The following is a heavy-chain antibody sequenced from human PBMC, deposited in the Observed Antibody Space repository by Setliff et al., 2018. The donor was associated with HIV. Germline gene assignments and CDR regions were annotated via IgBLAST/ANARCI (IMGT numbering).Heavy chain of an antibody. J-gene: IGHJ4*02. Sequence: GGSLRLSCAASGFTFSSYAMHWVRQAPGKGLEWVAVISYDGSNKYYADSVKGRFTISRDNSKNTLYLQMNSLRAEDTAVYYCARDPYCSGGSCYYFDYWGQGTLVTVSS. V-gene: IGHV3-30-3*01. CDR3: ARDPYCSGGSCYYFDY. CDR2: ISYDGSNK. CDR1: GFTFSSYA. D-gene: IGHD2-15*01.